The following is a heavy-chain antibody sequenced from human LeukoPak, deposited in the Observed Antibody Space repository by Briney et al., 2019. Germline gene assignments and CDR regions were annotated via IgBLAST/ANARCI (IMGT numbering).Heavy chain of an antibody. CDR2: ISGSGGST. Sequence: GGSLRLSCAASGFTFSSYGMSWVRQAPGKGLEWVSAISGSGGSTYYADSVKGRFTISRDNSKNTLYLQMNSLRAEDTAVYYCAKDERYSGSYYRDYWGQGTLVTVSS. CDR1: GFTFSSYG. CDR3: AKDERYSGSYYRDY. J-gene: IGHJ4*02. V-gene: IGHV3-23*01. D-gene: IGHD1-26*01.